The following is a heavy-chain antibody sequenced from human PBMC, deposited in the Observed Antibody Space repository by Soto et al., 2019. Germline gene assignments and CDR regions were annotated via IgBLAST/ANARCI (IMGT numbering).Heavy chain of an antibody. Sequence: ASVKVSCKASGGTFSSYAISWVRQAPGQGLEWMGGIIPIFGTANYAQKFQGRVTITADESTSTAYMELSSLRSEDTAVYYCARDQGGYSGYEYYYYYMDVWGKGTTVTVSS. CDR1: GGTFSSYA. J-gene: IGHJ6*03. CDR3: ARDQGGYSGYEYYYYYMDV. V-gene: IGHV1-69*13. CDR2: IIPIFGTA. D-gene: IGHD5-12*01.